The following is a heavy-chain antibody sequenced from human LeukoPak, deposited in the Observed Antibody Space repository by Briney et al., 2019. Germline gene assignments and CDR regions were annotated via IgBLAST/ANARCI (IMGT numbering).Heavy chain of an antibody. CDR2: IYYSGST. CDR1: GGSISSSSYY. V-gene: IGHV4-39*07. J-gene: IGHJ6*03. Sequence: SETLSLTCTVSGGSISSSSYYWGWIRQPPGKGLEWIGSIYYSGSTYYNPSLKSRVTISVDTSKNQFSLKLSSVTAADTAVYYCAREYYYGSGSYYPYYYMDVWGKGTTVTVSS. D-gene: IGHD3-10*01. CDR3: AREYYYGSGSYYPYYYMDV.